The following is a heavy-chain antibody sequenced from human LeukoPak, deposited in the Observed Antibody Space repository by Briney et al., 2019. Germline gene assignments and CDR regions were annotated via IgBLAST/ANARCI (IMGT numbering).Heavy chain of an antibody. CDR1: GGSISSYY. J-gene: IGHJ3*02. V-gene: IGHV4-59*01. Sequence: PSETLSLTCTVCGGSISSYYWSWIRLPPGKGLEWIGYLSKSGNTNYSPSLKSRVTIFGDTSKNQFFLKLSSVTAADTAVYYCARARYVNSFYAFDIWGQGTLVTVSS. CDR3: ARARYVNSFYAFDI. CDR2: LSKSGNT. D-gene: IGHD3-9*01.